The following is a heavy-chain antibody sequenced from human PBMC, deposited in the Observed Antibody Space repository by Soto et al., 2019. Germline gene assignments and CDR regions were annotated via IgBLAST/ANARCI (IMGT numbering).Heavy chain of an antibody. CDR2: ISGSRNTI. D-gene: IGHD6-19*01. Sequence: EAQLVESGGGLVQPGGSLRLSCAASGFSFSNSGMNWVRQAPGKGLEWVSYISGSRNTIYYADSVKGRFTISRDNAGTLLFLQMHSLRDEDTAVYYCAYVPDFGSGSTFHIWGRGTPVTVSS. J-gene: IGHJ3*02. CDR1: GFSFSNSG. CDR3: AYVPDFGSGSTFHI. V-gene: IGHV3-48*02.